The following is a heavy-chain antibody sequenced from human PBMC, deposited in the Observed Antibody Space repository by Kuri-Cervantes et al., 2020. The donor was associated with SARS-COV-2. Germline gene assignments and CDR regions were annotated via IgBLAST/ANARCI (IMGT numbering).Heavy chain of an antibody. CDR3: AKGGDGYNYFVY. Sequence: GESLKISCAASGFSFSYYGMHWVRQAPGKGLEWVGFVRRDGSNYYYADSVKGRFTISRDNSKNSLYLQMNSLRTEDTALYYCAKGGDGYNYFVYWGQGTLVTVSS. J-gene: IGHJ4*02. D-gene: IGHD5-24*01. CDR1: GFSFSYYG. CDR2: VRRDGSNY. V-gene: IGHV3-30*02.